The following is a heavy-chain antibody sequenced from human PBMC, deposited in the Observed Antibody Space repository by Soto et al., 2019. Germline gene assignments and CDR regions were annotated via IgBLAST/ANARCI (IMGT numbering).Heavy chain of an antibody. CDR1: GYTFTGYY. CDR3: ASGTAGTDYYYYYGMDV. J-gene: IGHJ6*02. D-gene: IGHD6-19*01. CDR2: INPNSGGT. Sequence: ASVKVSCKASGYTFTGYYMHWVRQAPGQGLEWMGWINPNSGGTNYAQKFQGRVTMTRDTSISTAYMELSRLRSDDTAVYYCASGTAGTDYYYYYGMDVWGQGTTVTVSS. V-gene: IGHV1-2*02.